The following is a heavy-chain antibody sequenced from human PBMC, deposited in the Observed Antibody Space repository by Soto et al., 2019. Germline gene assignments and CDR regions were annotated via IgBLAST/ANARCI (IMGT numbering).Heavy chain of an antibody. CDR2: LNPNSVNT. Sequence: ASVKVSCKASGYTFTSYDINWGRQATGQGLEWMRWLNPNSVNTGYAQKFQGRVTMTRNTSISTAYMELSTLRSEVTAVYYCERGRGYYDILTCCYYYYYYGIDVWGQGTTVTVSS. J-gene: IGHJ6*02. CDR3: ERGRGYYDILTCCYYYYYYGIDV. V-gene: IGHV1-8*01. D-gene: IGHD3-9*01. CDR1: GYTFTSYD.